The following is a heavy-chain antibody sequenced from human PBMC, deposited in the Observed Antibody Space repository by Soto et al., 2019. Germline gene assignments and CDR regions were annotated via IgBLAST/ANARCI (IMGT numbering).Heavy chain of an antibody. J-gene: IGHJ4*02. CDR3: AVYGYGVSAAAY. CDR1: GLTFRNDW. Sequence: PGGSLRLSCAGSGLTFRNDWWSWVRQPPGKGLEWVANINQDGSERYYVDSVRGRFTIPRDNVENSLYLQLNSLRPEDTAVYYCAVYGYGVSAAAYWGQGTLVTVSS. D-gene: IGHD4-17*01. CDR2: INQDGSER. V-gene: IGHV3-7*03.